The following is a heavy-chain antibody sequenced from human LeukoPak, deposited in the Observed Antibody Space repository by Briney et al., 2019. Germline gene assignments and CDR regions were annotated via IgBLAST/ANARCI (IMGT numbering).Heavy chain of an antibody. V-gene: IGHV3-33*01. Sequence: GGSLRLSCAASEFTFSSYGMHWVRQAPGKGLEWVAVIWYDGSNKYYADSVKGRFTISRDNSKNTLYLQMNSLRAEDTAVYYCARVATATPAPYFDYWGQGTLVTVSS. D-gene: IGHD2-15*01. CDR1: EFTFSSYG. CDR2: IWYDGSNK. J-gene: IGHJ4*02. CDR3: ARVATATPAPYFDY.